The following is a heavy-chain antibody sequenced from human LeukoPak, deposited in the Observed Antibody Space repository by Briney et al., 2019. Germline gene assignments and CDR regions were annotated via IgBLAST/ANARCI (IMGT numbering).Heavy chain of an antibody. D-gene: IGHD2-21*02. CDR2: IKSKTDGGTT. V-gene: IGHV3-15*01. CDR1: GSTFSNAW. CDR3: TREAATANGYFDY. Sequence: GSLRLSCAASGSTFSNAWMTWVRQAPGKGLEWVGRIKSKTDGGTTDYAAPVKGRFTISRDDSKNTRYLQMNSLKTQDTAVYYCTREAATANGYFDYWGQGTLVTVSS. J-gene: IGHJ4*02.